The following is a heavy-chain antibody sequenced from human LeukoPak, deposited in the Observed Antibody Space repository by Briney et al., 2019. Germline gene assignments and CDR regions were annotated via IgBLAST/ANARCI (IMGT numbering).Heavy chain of an antibody. J-gene: IGHJ4*02. CDR3: ARKNIVSTRDFDC. V-gene: IGHV4-39*07. CDR1: GGSIYTGDYY. Sequence: SETLSLICTVSGGSIYTGDYYWAWIRQPPGKGLEWIGSLFYSGNMYYNPSLKSRVTISVDTSKNQFSLNLNSVTAADTALYYCARKNIVSTRDFDCWGQGTLVTVSS. D-gene: IGHD5/OR15-5a*01. CDR2: LFYSGNM.